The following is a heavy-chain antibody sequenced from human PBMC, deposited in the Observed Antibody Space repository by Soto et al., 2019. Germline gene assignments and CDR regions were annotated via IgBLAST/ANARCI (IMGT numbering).Heavy chain of an antibody. J-gene: IGHJ4*02. V-gene: IGHV1-46*03. CDR3: SRVDPGETSPFDH. CDR1: GYTFTGYY. D-gene: IGHD3-10*01. CDR2: INPFDGSR. Sequence: ASVKVSCKASGYTFTGYYMHWVRQAPGQGLEWMGWINPFDGSRMFAQSFQGRVTMTRDTSTSTVYMEVSSLRSEDTAVYYCSRVDPGETSPFDHWGQGTLVTVSP.